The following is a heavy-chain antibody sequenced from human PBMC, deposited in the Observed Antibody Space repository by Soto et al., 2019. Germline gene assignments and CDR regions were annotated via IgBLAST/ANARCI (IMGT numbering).Heavy chain of an antibody. Sequence: QVQLVESGGGVVQPGRSLRLSCAASGFTFSSYGMHWVRQAPGKGLEWVAVISYDGSNKYYADSVKGRFTISRDNSKNTLYLQRNSLRAEDTAVYYCAKMVRGLPRRDYYDGMDVWGQGTTVTVSS. D-gene: IGHD3-10*01. J-gene: IGHJ6*02. CDR2: ISYDGSNK. CDR3: AKMVRGLPRRDYYDGMDV. V-gene: IGHV3-30*18. CDR1: GFTFSSYG.